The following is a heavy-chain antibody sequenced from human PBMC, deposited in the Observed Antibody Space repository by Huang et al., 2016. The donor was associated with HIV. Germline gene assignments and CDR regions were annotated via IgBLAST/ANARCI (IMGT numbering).Heavy chain of an antibody. V-gene: IGHV3-23*01. J-gene: IGHJ4*02. CDR1: GFTFGNYA. Sequence: EVQLWESGGTLVQPGGSLRLSCGASGFTFGNYAMSWVRQGPGKGVECVSFSSGSSGTIYDADSVKGRFTISRDNVKKTVYLQMNSLRVEDAAVYYCAKDRGDGYSGYDYDYWGQGTLVTVSS. CDR2: SSGSSGTI. D-gene: IGHD5-12*01. CDR3: AKDRGDGYSGYDYDY.